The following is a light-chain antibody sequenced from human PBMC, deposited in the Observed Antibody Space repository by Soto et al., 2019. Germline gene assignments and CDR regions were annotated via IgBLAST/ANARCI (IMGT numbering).Light chain of an antibody. J-gene: IGLJ1*01. V-gene: IGLV2-8*01. CDR2: EVS. Sequence: QSALTHPPSASGSPGQSVTISCTGTSSDVGGYNYVSWYQQHPDKAPKLMIYEVSKRPSGVPDRFSGSKSGNTASLTVSGLQAEDEADYYCSSYAGSNNLYVFGTGTKVTVL. CDR1: SSDVGGYNY. CDR3: SSYAGSNNLYV.